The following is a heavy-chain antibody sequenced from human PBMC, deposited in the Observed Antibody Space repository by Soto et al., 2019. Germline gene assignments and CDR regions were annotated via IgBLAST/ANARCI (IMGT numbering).Heavy chain of an antibody. D-gene: IGHD2-21*02. V-gene: IGHV4-61*01. CDR3: TRDNWYSEY. J-gene: IGHJ4*02. CDR2: IYYNGNT. CDR1: GGSISNPIYY. Sequence: SETLSLTCTVSGGSISNPIYYWAWIRQPPGKGLEWIGYIYYNGNTNYNPSLKSRVTMSVDTSKNQISLKLSSVTAADTAVYYCTRDNWYSEYWGQGTLVTVSS.